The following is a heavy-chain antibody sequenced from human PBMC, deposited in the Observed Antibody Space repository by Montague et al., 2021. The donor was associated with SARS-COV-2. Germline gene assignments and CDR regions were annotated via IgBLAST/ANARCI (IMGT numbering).Heavy chain of an antibody. CDR2: ISYDGSNK. V-gene: IGHV3-30*03. CDR1: GFTFSDYY. D-gene: IGHD5-24*01. J-gene: IGHJ4*02. Sequence: SLRLSCAASGFTFSDYYMSWICQAPGKGLEWVAVISYDGSNKYYADSVKGRFTISRDNSKNTLYLQMNSLRAEDTAVYYCAAEMATISAPLDYWGQGTLVTVSS. CDR3: AAEMATISAPLDY.